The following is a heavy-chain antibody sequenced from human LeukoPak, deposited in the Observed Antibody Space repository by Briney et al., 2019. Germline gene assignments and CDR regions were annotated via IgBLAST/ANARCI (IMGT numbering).Heavy chain of an antibody. D-gene: IGHD4-23*01. CDR2: IYYSGST. CDR1: GGSISSSSYY. Sequence: SETLSLTCTVSGGSISSSSYYWGWIRQPPGKWLEWIGSIYYSGSTYYNPSLKSRVTISVDTSKNQFSLKLSSVTAADTAVYYCARRHDYGGNTFDYWGQGTLVTVSS. CDR3: ARRHDYGGNTFDY. J-gene: IGHJ4*02. V-gene: IGHV4-39*01.